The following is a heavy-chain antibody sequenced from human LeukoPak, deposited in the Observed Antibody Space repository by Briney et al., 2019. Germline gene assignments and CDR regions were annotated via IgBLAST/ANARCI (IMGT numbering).Heavy chain of an antibody. CDR1: GFTFSSYS. CDR2: ISSSSSYI. CDR3: ARSLYSNYVFDY. V-gene: IGHV3-21*01. Sequence: GGSLRLSCAASGFTFSSYSMNWVRQAPGKGLEWVSSISSSSSYIYYADSVKGRFTISRDSAKNSLYLQMNSLRAEDTAVYYCARSLYSNYVFDYWGQGTLVTVSS. D-gene: IGHD4-11*01. J-gene: IGHJ4*02.